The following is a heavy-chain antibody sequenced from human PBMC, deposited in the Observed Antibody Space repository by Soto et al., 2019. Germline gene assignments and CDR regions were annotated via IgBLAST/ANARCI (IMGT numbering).Heavy chain of an antibody. CDR1: GFTFSNAW. D-gene: IGHD3-10*01. V-gene: IGHV3-15*07. J-gene: IGHJ5*02. CDR3: TTDQLMVRGEDWFDP. Sequence: GGSLRLSCAASGFTFSNAWMNWVRQAPGKGLEWVGRIKSKTDGGTTDYAAPVKGRFTISRDDSKNTLYLQMNSLKTEDTAVYYCTTDQLMVRGEDWFDPWGQGTLVTVSS. CDR2: IKSKTDGGTT.